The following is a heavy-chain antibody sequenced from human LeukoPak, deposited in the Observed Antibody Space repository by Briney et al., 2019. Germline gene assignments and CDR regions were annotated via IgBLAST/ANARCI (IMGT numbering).Heavy chain of an antibody. CDR2: IYSGGST. D-gene: IGHD6-19*01. Sequence: GGSLGLSCAASGFTVSSNYMSWVRQAPGKGLEWVSVIYSGGSTYYADSVKGRFTISRDNSKNTLYLQMNSLRAEDTAVYYCARNPMGSGYWGQGTLVTVSS. V-gene: IGHV3-66*01. J-gene: IGHJ4*02. CDR1: GFTVSSNY. CDR3: ARNPMGSGY.